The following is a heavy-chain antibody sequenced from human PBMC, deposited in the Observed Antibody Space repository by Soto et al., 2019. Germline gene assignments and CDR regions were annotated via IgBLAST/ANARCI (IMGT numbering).Heavy chain of an antibody. CDR3: ASLSRFSLGY. V-gene: IGHV3-21*01. Sequence: LRLSCAASGFTFPTNSMTWVRQAPGKALAWVSSISSISSYIYYTDSVKGLFTISRDNAKNSLYLQMNSLRAEDTAVSYCASLSRFSLGYWGQGTRGIVSS. CDR2: ISSISSYI. CDR1: GFTFPTNS. J-gene: IGHJ4*02. D-gene: IGHD3-10*01.